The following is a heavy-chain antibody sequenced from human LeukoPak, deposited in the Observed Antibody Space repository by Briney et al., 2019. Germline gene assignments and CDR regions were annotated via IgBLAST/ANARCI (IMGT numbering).Heavy chain of an antibody. J-gene: IGHJ6*02. CDR3: ARDGVVVPAAIAGWDYYGMDV. D-gene: IGHD2-2*02. CDR2: ISSSGSTI. CDR1: GFTFSDYY. V-gene: IGHV3-11*01. Sequence: GGSLRLSCAASGFTFSDYYMSWIRQAPGKGLEWVSYISSSGSTIYYADSVKGRFTISRDNAKNSLYLQMNSLRAEDTAVYYCARDGVVVPAAIAGWDYYGMDVWGQGTTVTVSS.